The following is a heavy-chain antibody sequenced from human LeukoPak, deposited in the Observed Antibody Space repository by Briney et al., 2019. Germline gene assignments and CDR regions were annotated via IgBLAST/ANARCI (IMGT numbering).Heavy chain of an antibody. D-gene: IGHD2-2*02. CDR2: IYYSGST. J-gene: IGHJ6*03. V-gene: IGHV4-31*03. Sequence: PSETLSLTCTVSGGSISSGGYYWSWIRQHPGKGLEWIGYIYYSGSTYYNPSLKSRVTISVDTSKNQFSLKLSSVTAADAAVYYCARTGYCSSTSCYTASRPYYYYYMDVWGKGTTVTVSS. CDR1: GGSISSGGYY. CDR3: ARTGYCSSTSCYTASRPYYYYYMDV.